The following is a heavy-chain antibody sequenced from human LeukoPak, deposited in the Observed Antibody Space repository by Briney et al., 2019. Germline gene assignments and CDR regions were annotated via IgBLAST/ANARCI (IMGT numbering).Heavy chain of an antibody. CDR3: AKPKSAIAAAGHDAFDI. Sequence: PGGSLRLSCAASGFTFSSYAMSWVRQAPGKGLEWVSAISGSGGSTYYADSVKGRFTISRDNSKNTLYLQMNSLRAEDTAVYYCAKPKSAIAAAGHDAFDIWGQGTMVTVSS. J-gene: IGHJ3*02. D-gene: IGHD6-13*01. CDR2: ISGSGGST. CDR1: GFTFSSYA. V-gene: IGHV3-23*01.